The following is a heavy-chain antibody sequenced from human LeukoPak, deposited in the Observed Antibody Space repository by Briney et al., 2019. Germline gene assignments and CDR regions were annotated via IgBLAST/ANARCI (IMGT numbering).Heavy chain of an antibody. J-gene: IGHJ4*02. D-gene: IGHD2-15*01. CDR1: GFTFSSYS. Sequence: GGSLRLSCAASGFTFSSYSMNWVCQAPGKGLEWVSYISSSGSTIYYADSVKGRFTISRDNAKNSLYLQMNSLRAEDTAVYYCARDVAAVGDFDYWGQGTLVTVSS. CDR3: ARDVAAVGDFDY. CDR2: ISSSGSTI. V-gene: IGHV3-48*04.